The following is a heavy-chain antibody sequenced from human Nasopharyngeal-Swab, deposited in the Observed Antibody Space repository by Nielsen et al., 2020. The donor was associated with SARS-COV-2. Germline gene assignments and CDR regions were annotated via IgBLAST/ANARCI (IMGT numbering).Heavy chain of an antibody. J-gene: IGHJ4*02. D-gene: IGHD3-9*01. CDR1: DASISSTNW. Sequence: GSLRLSCAVSDASISSTNWWSWVRQPPGQWLEWIGEINHSGSTNYNPSLKSRVTISVDTSKNQFSLKLSSVTAADTAVYYCARVGYDILTGHYYYFDYWGQGTLVTVSS. CDR3: ARVGYDILTGHYYYFDY. CDR2: INHSGST. V-gene: IGHV4-4*02.